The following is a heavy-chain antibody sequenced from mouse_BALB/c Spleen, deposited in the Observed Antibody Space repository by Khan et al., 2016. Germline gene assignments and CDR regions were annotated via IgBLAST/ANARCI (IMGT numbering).Heavy chain of an antibody. J-gene: IGHJ4*01. V-gene: IGHV9-3-1*01. D-gene: IGHD1-2*01. Sequence: QIQLVQSGPELKKPGETVKISCTASGYTFTNYGMNWVRQAPGKGLQWMGWMNPYTGEPTYTDDFKGRFAFSLETSASTAYLQINNLKNEDTATYFSARSTYYGYYYAMDYWGQGTSVTVSS. CDR2: MNPYTGEP. CDR3: ARSTYYGYYYAMDY. CDR1: GYTFTNYG.